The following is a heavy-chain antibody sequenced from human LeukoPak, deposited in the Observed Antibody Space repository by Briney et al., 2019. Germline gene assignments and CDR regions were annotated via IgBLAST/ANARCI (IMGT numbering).Heavy chain of an antibody. D-gene: IGHD3-22*01. V-gene: IGHV4-39*07. CDR3: ARVRRFYYDSSTKGAFDI. CDR2: IFYSGST. CDR1: GGSISSSSYY. Sequence: SETLSLTCTVSGGSISSSSYYWGWIRQPPGKGLEWIGSIFYSGSTYYNPSLKSRVAISVDTSKKQFSLKLSSVTAADTAVYYCARVRRFYYDSSTKGAFDIWGQGTMVTVSS. J-gene: IGHJ3*02.